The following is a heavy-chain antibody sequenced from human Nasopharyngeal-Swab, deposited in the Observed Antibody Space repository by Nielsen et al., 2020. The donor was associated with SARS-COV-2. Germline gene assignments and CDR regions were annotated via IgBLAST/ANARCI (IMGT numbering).Heavy chain of an antibody. V-gene: IGHV3-21*01. CDR3: ARETPAMFAY. Sequence: GESLKISCAASGFTFNLFTLNWVRQAPGKGPEWVSAISSTGDYIYYAASVKGRFTASRDNAKNSVYLQMNSVRAEDTAVYYCARETPAMFAYWGQGTLVTVSS. CDR1: GFTFNLFT. J-gene: IGHJ4*02. CDR2: ISSTGDYI.